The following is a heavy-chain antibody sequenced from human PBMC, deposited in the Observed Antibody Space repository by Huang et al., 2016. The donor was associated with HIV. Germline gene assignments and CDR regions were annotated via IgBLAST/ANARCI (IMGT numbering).Heavy chain of an antibody. CDR3: ARDTYYTDIWKRNDASFL. J-gene: IGHJ3*01. Sequence: QVQLVQSGGEVKQPGASVRVSCKASGYGFGSCGMSWGRQAPGQGLEWLGWIGSDSRDTRTAQKFQGRVTMTTDRSATTTYMELRSLRYDDTAVYYCARDTYYTDIWKRNDASFLWGQGTMITVYS. V-gene: IGHV1-18*01. D-gene: IGHD3-22*01. CDR1: GYGFGSCG. CDR2: IGSDSRDT.